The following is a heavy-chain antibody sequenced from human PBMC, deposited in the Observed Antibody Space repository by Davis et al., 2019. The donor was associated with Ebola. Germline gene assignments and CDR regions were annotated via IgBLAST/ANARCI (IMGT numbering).Heavy chain of an antibody. D-gene: IGHD3-9*01. J-gene: IGHJ4*02. CDR3: ARGVFDIDY. CDR2: ISSSSSYI. Sequence: GESLKISCAASGFTFSSYSMNWVRQAPGKGLEWVSSISSSSSYIYYADSVKGRFTISRDNAKNSLYLQMNSLRAEDTAVYYCARGVFDIDYWGQGTLVTVSS. V-gene: IGHV3-21*01. CDR1: GFTFSSYS.